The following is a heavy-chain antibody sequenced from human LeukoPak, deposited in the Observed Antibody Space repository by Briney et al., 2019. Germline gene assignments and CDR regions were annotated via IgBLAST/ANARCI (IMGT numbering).Heavy chain of an antibody. Sequence: SVKVSCKASGGTFSSYVISWVRQAPGQGLEWMGGIIPIFGTANYAQKFQGRVTITADESTSTAYMELSSLRSEDTAVYYCAGGGYSYDRFSWYYYYMDVWGKGTTVTVSS. CDR1: GGTFSSYV. V-gene: IGHV1-69*13. J-gene: IGHJ6*03. CDR3: AGGGYSYDRFSWYYYYMDV. CDR2: IIPIFGTA. D-gene: IGHD5-18*01.